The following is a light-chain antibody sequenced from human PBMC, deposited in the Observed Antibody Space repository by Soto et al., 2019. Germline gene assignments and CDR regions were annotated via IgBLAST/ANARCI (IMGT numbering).Light chain of an antibody. V-gene: IGKV2-30*01. CDR3: MQGTHWYT. J-gene: IGKJ2*01. CDR1: ESLVFIDGNTY. Sequence: DVVMTQSPLSLPVTLGHPASISCRSTESLVFIDGNTYLTWFQQRPGQSPRSLIYEVSKRDSGVPDRYSGSGSGTDFTLRISRVEAEDVGVYYCMQGTHWYTFGQGTKLEIK. CDR2: EVS.